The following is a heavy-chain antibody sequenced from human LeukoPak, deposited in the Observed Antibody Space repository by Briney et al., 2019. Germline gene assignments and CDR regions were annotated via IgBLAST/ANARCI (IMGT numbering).Heavy chain of an antibody. CDR2: ISAYNGNT. CDR3: ASRWFGELPTDY. D-gene: IGHD3-10*01. V-gene: IGHV1-18*01. CDR1: GYTFISYG. J-gene: IGHJ4*02. Sequence: ASVKVSCKASGYTFISYGISWVRQAPGQGLEWMGWISAYNGNTNYAQKLQGRVTMTTDTSTSTAYMELRSLRSDDTAVYYCASRWFGELPTDYWGQGTLVTVSS.